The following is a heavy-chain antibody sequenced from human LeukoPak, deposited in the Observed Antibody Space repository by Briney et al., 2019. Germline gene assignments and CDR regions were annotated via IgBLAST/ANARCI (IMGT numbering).Heavy chain of an antibody. Sequence: GGSLRLSCAASGFTFSSYAIHWVRQAPGKGLEWVAVISYDGSNKYYADSVKGRFTISRDNAKNSLYLQMNSLRAEDTAVYYCARGHYGLDVWGQGTTVTVSS. J-gene: IGHJ6*02. CDR2: ISYDGSNK. V-gene: IGHV3-30-3*01. CDR3: ARGHYGLDV. CDR1: GFTFSSYA.